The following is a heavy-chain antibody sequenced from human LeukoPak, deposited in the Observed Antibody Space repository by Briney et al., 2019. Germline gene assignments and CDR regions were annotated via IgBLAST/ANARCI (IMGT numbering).Heavy chain of an antibody. D-gene: IGHD2-15*01. CDR2: INPGDSDT. CDR3: ARPISGYCSGGPRCASDI. V-gene: IGHV5-51*01. CDR1: GYSFTSYW. Sequence: NRGESLKISCKGSGYSFTSYWIGWVRQMPGKGLEWMGIINPGDSDTRYSPSFQGQVTISADKSISTAYLQWSSLKASDTAMYYCARPISGYCSGGPRCASDIWGQGTMVTVSS. J-gene: IGHJ3*02.